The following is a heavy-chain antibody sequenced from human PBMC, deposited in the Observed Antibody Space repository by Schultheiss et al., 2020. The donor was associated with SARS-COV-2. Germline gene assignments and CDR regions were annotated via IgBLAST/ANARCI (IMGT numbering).Heavy chain of an antibody. CDR3: ARAPDGATNSLDFDY. D-gene: IGHD1-26*01. CDR2: IYHSGST. Sequence: SETLSLTCTVSGGSVSSGSYYWSWIRQPPGKGLEWIGEIYHSGSTNYNPSLKSRVTISVDKSKNQFSLKLSSVTAADTAVYYCARAPDGATNSLDFDYWGQGTLVTVSS. V-gene: IGHV4-61*01. CDR1: GGSVSSGSYY. J-gene: IGHJ4*02.